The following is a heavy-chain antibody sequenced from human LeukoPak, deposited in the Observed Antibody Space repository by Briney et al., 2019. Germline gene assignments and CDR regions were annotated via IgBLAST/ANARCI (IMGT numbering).Heavy chain of an antibody. Sequence: KPSETLSLTCTVSGGSISSSSYYWGWIRQPPGKGLEWIGSIYYSGSTYYNPSLKSRVTISVDTSKNQFPLKLSSVTAADTAVYYCAEGSSRVAGKPFSPFDYWGQGTLVTVSS. CDR3: AEGSSRVAGKPFSPFDY. CDR1: GGSISSSSYY. J-gene: IGHJ4*02. D-gene: IGHD2-15*01. V-gene: IGHV4-39*06. CDR2: IYYSGST.